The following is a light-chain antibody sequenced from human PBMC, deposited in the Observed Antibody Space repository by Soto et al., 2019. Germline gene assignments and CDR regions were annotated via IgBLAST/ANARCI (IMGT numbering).Light chain of an antibody. CDR2: KAS. Sequence: DIQTTQSPSTLSASVGDRVTITCRASQSISSWLAWYPQKPGKAPKLLIYKASSLESGVPSRFSGSGSGTEFTLTISSLQPDDFATYYCQQYNSLWTFGQGTKVDIK. V-gene: IGKV1-5*03. CDR3: QQYNSLWT. CDR1: QSISSW. J-gene: IGKJ1*01.